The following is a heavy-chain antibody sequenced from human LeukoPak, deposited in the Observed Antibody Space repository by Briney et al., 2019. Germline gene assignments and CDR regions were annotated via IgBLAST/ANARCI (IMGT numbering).Heavy chain of an antibody. CDR3: SRSPQNCETTTCYDALDF. Sequence: GGSLRLSCAASGFTFSSYWMHWVRQAPGKGLVWVSRVKSDRSRTTYADSVKGRFTISRDNAKNTVYLQMNSLTVEDTAVYYCSRSPQNCETTTCYDALDFWGQGTMVTVS. CDR2: VKSDRSRT. CDR1: GFTFSSYW. J-gene: IGHJ3*01. D-gene: IGHD2-2*01. V-gene: IGHV3-74*01.